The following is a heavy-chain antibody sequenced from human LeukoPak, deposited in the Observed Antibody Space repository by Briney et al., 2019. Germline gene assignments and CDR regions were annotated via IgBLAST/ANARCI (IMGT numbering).Heavy chain of an antibody. CDR3: ARDFPDYSSHFDY. D-gene: IGHD6-19*01. CDR2: MNPKTGGT. J-gene: IGHJ4*02. CDR1: GYTFISSH. Sequence: ASVKVPCKASGYTFISSHMHWVRQAPGQGLEWVGWMNPKTGGTNYAQKFQGRVTLTRDTSISTAYMELSSLRSDDTAVYYCARDFPDYSSHFDYWGQGTLVTVSS. V-gene: IGHV1-2*02.